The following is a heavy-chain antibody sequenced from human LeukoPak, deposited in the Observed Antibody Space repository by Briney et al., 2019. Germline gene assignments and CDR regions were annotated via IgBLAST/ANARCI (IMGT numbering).Heavy chain of an antibody. Sequence: GRSLRLSCAASGFTFSSYAMHWVRQAPGKGLEWVAVISYDGSNKYYADSVKGRFTISRDNSKNTLYLQMNSLRAEDTAVYYCAREELELPLLLDYWGQGTLVTVSS. CDR1: GFTFSSYA. CDR3: AREELELPLLLDY. J-gene: IGHJ4*02. V-gene: IGHV3-30-3*01. CDR2: ISYDGSNK. D-gene: IGHD1-7*01.